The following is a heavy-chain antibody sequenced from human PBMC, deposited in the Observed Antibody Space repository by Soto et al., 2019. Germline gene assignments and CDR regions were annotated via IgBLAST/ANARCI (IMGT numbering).Heavy chain of an antibody. J-gene: IGHJ5*02. CDR1: GDSVSSGAYY. Sequence: QVKLQESGPGLVKPSETLSLTCTVSGDSVSSGAYYWSWVRQPPGKGLEWIGYFYYNAITNYNPSLKSRVTILVDTSKSEISLTLNSVTAADTAVYYCARANIAAAGTIFDPWGQGVLVTVSA. D-gene: IGHD6-13*01. CDR3: ARANIAAAGTIFDP. V-gene: IGHV4-61*08. CDR2: FYYNAIT.